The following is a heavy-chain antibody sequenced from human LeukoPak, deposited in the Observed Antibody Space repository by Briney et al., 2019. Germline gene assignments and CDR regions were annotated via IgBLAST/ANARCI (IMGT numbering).Heavy chain of an antibody. CDR2: IRSKANSYAT. Sequence: GGSLRLSCAASGFTFSGSAMHWVRQASGKGLEWVGRIRSKANSYATAYAASVKGRFTISRDDPKNTAYLQMNSLKTEDTAVYYCTTSPLYGGFDYWGQGTLVTASS. J-gene: IGHJ4*02. D-gene: IGHD4/OR15-4a*01. V-gene: IGHV3-73*01. CDR3: TTSPLYGGFDY. CDR1: GFTFSGSA.